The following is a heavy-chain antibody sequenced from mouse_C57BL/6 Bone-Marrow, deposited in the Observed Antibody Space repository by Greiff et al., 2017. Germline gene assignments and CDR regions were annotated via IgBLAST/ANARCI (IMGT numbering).Heavy chain of an antibody. J-gene: IGHJ4*01. CDR3: ATLGSTSYAMDY. V-gene: IGHV1-81*01. CDR1: GYTFTSYG. Sequence: VQLQQPGAELARPGASVKLSCKASGYTFTSYGISWVKQRTGPGLEWIGEIYPRSGNTYYNEKFKGKATLTADKSSSTAYMELRSLTSEDSAVYFCATLGSTSYAMDYWGQGTSVTVSS. D-gene: IGHD1-1*01. CDR2: IYPRSGNT.